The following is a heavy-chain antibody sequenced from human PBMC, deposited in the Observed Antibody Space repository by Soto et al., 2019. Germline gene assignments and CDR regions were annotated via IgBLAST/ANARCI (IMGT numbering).Heavy chain of an antibody. D-gene: IGHD2-2*01. CDR3: AGEGPPVPAAMLIMGVSHYYGMDV. V-gene: IGHV3-11*06. Sequence: GGSLRLSCAASGFTFSDYYMSWIRQAPGKGLEWVSYISSSSSYTNYADSVKGRFTISRDNAKNSLYLQMNSLRAEDTAVYYCAGEGPPVPAAMLIMGVSHYYGMDVWGQGTTVTVSS. CDR2: ISSSSSYT. CDR1: GFTFSDYY. J-gene: IGHJ6*02.